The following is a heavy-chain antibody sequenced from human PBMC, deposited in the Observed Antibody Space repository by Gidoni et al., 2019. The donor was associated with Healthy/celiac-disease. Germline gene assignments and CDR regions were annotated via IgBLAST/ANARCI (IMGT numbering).Heavy chain of an antibody. Sequence: QVQLQQWGAGLLKPSETLSLTCAVYGGSFSGYYWSWIRQPPGKGLEWIGEINHSGSTNYNPSLKSRVTISVDTSKNQFSLKLSSVTAADTAVYYCARVAGWVYYYYGMDVWGQGTTVTVSS. J-gene: IGHJ6*02. CDR2: INHSGST. CDR3: ARVAGWVYYYYGMDV. CDR1: GGSFSGYY. V-gene: IGHV4-34*01. D-gene: IGHD6-19*01.